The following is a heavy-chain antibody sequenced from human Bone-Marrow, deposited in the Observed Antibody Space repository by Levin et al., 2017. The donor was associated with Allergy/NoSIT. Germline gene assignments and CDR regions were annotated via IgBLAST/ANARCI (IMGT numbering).Heavy chain of an antibody. Sequence: GESLKISCAASGFTFSSNWMSWFRQAPGKGLGWVANIKKDGSEKNYVDSVKGRFTISRDNAKNSLYLQMNNLRAGDTAVYYCARHIAASVWGQGTMVTVSS. CDR1: GFTFSSNW. D-gene: IGHD2-15*01. CDR2: IKKDGSEK. CDR3: ARHIAASV. V-gene: IGHV3-7*01. J-gene: IGHJ3*01.